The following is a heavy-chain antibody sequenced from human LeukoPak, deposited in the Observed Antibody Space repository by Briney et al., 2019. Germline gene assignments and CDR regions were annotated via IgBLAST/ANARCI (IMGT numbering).Heavy chain of an antibody. CDR3: ARALGRGGYFDY. D-gene: IGHD7-27*01. V-gene: IGHV4-39*07. J-gene: IGHJ4*02. CDR1: GGSISSSSYY. Sequence: SETLSLTCTVSGGSISSSSYYWGWIRQPPGKGLEWIGSIYYSGSTYYNPSLKSRVTISVDTSKNLFSLKLSSVTAADTAVYYCARALGRGGYFDYWGQGTLVTVSS. CDR2: IYYSGST.